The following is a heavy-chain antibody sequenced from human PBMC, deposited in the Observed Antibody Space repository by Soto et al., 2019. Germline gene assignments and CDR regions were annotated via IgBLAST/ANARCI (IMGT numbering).Heavy chain of an antibody. CDR1: GDSVSSDITS. J-gene: IGHJ3*01. Sequence: QGQLQQSGPGLVKPSQTLSLTCAISGDSVSSDITSWNWIRQSPSRGLEWLGRTYYRSKWFHDYAASVKSRITINPDTPKNQFSLELNSMTPDDTAVYYCARGNALDVWGQGTVVTVSS. CDR3: ARGNALDV. CDR2: TYYRSKWFH. V-gene: IGHV6-1*01. D-gene: IGHD3-10*01.